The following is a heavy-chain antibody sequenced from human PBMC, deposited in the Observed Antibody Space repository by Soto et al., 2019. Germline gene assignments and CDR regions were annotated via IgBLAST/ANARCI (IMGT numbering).Heavy chain of an antibody. CDR2: SRNKANCYNP. CDR3: ARDTGGSYDY. V-gene: IGHV3-72*01. J-gene: IGHJ4*02. D-gene: IGHD3-16*01. CDR1: GFSFSDYY. Sequence: EVKLVESGGGLVQPGGSLRLSCAASGFSFSDYYMDWVRQVPGKGLEWVGRSRNKANCYNPEYAPSVKDRFSISRDNSMDSMYLQMNSLKTEDTAVYYCARDTGGSYDYWGQGALVTVSS.